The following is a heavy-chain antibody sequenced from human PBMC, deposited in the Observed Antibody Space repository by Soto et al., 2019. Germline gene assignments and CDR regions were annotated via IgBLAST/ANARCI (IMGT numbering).Heavy chain of an antibody. CDR2: ISSSGSTI. V-gene: IGHV3-48*03. Sequence: GGSLRLSCAASGFTFSSYEMNWVRQAPGKGLEWVSYISSSGSTIYYADSVKGRFTISRDNAKNSLYLQMNSLRAEDTAVYYCASGSPVSARDYWGQGTLVTVSS. D-gene: IGHD3-10*01. CDR1: GFTFSSYE. J-gene: IGHJ4*02. CDR3: ASGSPVSARDY.